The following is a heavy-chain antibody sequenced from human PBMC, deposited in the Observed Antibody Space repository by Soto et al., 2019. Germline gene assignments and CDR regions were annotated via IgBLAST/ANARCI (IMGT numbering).Heavy chain of an antibody. CDR2: ISYDGRNE. CDR3: AKDQVTKDVYYYYGMDV. Sequence: QVQLVESGGGVVQPGRSLRLSCAASGFTFSNHGMHWVRQAPGKGLEWVAVISYDGRNEYYADSVKGRFTISRDNSKNTLYLQMTRLRAEDTSMYYCAKDQVTKDVYYYYGMDVW. CDR1: GFTFSNHG. J-gene: IGHJ6*01. D-gene: IGHD1-1*01. V-gene: IGHV3-30*18.